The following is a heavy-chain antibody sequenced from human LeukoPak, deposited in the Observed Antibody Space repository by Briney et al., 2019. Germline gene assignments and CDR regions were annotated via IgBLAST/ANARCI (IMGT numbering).Heavy chain of an antibody. CDR1: GGSFSGYY. V-gene: IGHV4-34*01. CDR2: INHSGST. D-gene: IGHD3-10*01. Sequence: PSETLSLTCAVYGGSFSGYYWSWIRQPPGKGLEWIGEINHSGSTNYNPSLKSRVTISVDTSKNQFSLKLSSVTAADTAVYYCARAGEVGKPFDGGSSPHYFDYWGQGTLVTVSS. J-gene: IGHJ4*02. CDR3: ARAGEVGKPFDGGSSPHYFDY.